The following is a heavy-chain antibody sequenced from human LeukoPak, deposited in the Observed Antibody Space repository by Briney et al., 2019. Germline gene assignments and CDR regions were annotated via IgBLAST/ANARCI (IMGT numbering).Heavy chain of an antibody. CDR1: GITVSSKY. J-gene: IGHJ4*02. D-gene: IGHD3-9*01. V-gene: IGHV3-66*01. Sequence: GGSLRLSCAASGITVSSKYMSWVRQAPGKGLEWVSVIYSGGSTYYADSVKGRFTISRDNSKNTLYPQMNSLRAEDTAVYYCARDSPRTGRYFDWSLFDYWGQGTLVTVSS. CDR2: IYSGGST. CDR3: ARDSPRTGRYFDWSLFDY.